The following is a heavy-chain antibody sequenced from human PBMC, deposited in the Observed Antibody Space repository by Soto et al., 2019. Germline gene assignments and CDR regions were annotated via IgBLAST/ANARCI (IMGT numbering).Heavy chain of an antibody. V-gene: IGHV1-69*08. D-gene: IGHD4-17*01. CDR1: GGTFSTYT. CDR3: AREDYDDYYFDY. Sequence: SVKVSCKASGGTFSTYTFSWVRQAPGQGLEWMGRIIPFVGTTNYAQKFQGRVTITAGKSTSTAYMELSSLRSEDTAVYYCAREDYDDYYFDYWGQGTLVTVSS. CDR2: IIPFVGTT. J-gene: IGHJ4*02.